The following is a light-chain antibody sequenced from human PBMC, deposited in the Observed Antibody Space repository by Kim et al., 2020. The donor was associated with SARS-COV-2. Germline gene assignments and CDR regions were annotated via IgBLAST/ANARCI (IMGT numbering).Light chain of an antibody. CDR3: SSYTSSTTRV. CDR2: DVR. Sequence: GQSITISCTGTSSDVDANDYVRWYQQHPGKVPKLMIYDVRNRPSGISNRFSGSKSGNTASLTISGLQAEDEAVYHCSSYTSSTTRVFGGGTQLTVL. V-gene: IGLV2-14*03. J-gene: IGLJ2*01. CDR1: SSDVDANDY.